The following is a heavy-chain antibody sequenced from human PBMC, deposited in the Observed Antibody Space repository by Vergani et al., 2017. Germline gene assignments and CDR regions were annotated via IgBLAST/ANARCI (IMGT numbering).Heavy chain of an antibody. CDR3: AKDYGGNSAGDWFDY. Sequence: VQLVESGGGLVQPGGSLRLSCAASGFTFSSYGMHWVRQAPGKGLEWVAVIWYDGSNKYYADSVKGRFTISRDNSKNTLYLQMNSLRAEDTAVYYCAKDYGGNSAGDWFDYWGQGTLVTVSS. CDR2: IWYDGSNK. V-gene: IGHV3-33*06. D-gene: IGHD4-23*01. J-gene: IGHJ4*02. CDR1: GFTFSSYG.